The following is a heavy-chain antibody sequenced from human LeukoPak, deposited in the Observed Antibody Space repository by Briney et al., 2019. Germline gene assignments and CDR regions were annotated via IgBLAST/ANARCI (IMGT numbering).Heavy chain of an antibody. CDR3: AREGDSYGNDY. D-gene: IGHD5-18*01. V-gene: IGHV3-66*01. Sequence: GGSLRLSCAAFGFTVSSNYMSWVRQAPGKGLEWVSVIYSGGSTYYADSVKGRFTISRDNSKNTLYLQMNSLRAEDTAVYYCAREGDSYGNDYWGQGTLVTVSS. CDR2: IYSGGST. J-gene: IGHJ4*02. CDR1: GFTVSSNY.